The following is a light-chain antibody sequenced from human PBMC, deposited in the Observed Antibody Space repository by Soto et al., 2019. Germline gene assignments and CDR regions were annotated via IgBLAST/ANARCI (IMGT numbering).Light chain of an antibody. CDR1: SSDIGGGYD. CDR3: QSYDSSLSGHVV. J-gene: IGLJ2*01. V-gene: IGLV1-40*01. Sequence: QAVVTKPPSVSGAPGQRVTISCTGSSSDIGGGYDVHWYQHLPGSVPKLLIYGDTNRPSGVPDRFSGSKSGTSASLAITGLQAEDEADYYCQSYDSSLSGHVVFGGGTKVTVL. CDR2: GDT.